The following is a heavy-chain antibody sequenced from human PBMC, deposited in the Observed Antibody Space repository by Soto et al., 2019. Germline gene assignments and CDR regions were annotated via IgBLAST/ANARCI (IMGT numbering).Heavy chain of an antibody. Sequence: SVKVSCKASGGTFSSYAISWVRQAPGQGLEWMGGIIPIFGTANYAQKFQGRVTITADESTSTAYMELSSLRSEDTAVYYCAKDERGAPHYYYGMDVWGQGTTVTVSS. D-gene: IGHD3-10*01. J-gene: IGHJ6*02. CDR1: GGTFSSYA. CDR3: AKDERGAPHYYYGMDV. V-gene: IGHV1-69*13. CDR2: IIPIFGTA.